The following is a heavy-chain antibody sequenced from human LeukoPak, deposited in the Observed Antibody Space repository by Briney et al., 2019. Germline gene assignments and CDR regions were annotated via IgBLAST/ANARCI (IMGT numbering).Heavy chain of an antibody. CDR2: IYYRGST. CDR1: GGSISSSSYY. J-gene: IGHJ4*02. CDR3: ARHRIYYYDSSGYYYPLDY. Sequence: SETLSLTCTVSGGSISSSSYYWGWIRQPPGKGLEWIGRIYYRGSTYYNPSLKGRVTISVDTSKNQFSLKLSSVTAADTAVYYCARHRIYYYDSSGYYYPLDYCGQGTLVTVSS. D-gene: IGHD3-22*01. V-gene: IGHV4-39*01.